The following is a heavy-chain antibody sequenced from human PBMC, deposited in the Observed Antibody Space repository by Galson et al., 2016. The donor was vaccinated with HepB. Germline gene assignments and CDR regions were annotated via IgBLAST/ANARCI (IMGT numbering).Heavy chain of an antibody. CDR1: GFTFSHYW. J-gene: IGHJ4*02. V-gene: IGHV3-7*01. CDR3: ARVFDYALDN. CDR2: NKEDGSEE. D-gene: IGHD4/OR15-4a*01. Sequence: SLRLSCAASGFTFSHYWMNWVRQAPGKGLEWVARNKEDGSEEKYVDSVKGRFTISRDNAKNLLYLQMYSLGVEDTAVYYCARVFDYALDNWGQGTLVTVSP.